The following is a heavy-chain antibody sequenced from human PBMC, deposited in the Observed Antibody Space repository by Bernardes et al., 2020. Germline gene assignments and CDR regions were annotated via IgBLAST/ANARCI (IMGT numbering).Heavy chain of an antibody. V-gene: IGHV1-2*02. CDR3: ARVGIAVAGYFDS. J-gene: IGHJ4*02. Sequence: ASVKVSCKASGYTFTGYYMPWVRQAPGQGLEWMGWITPNSGGTNYAQKFQGRVTMTRDTSISTAYMELSRLRSDDTAVYYCARVGIAVAGYFDSWGQGTLVTVSS. D-gene: IGHD6-19*01. CDR1: GYTFTGYY. CDR2: ITPNSGGT.